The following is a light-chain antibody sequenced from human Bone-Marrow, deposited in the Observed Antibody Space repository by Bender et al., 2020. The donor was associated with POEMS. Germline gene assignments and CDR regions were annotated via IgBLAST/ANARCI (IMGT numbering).Light chain of an antibody. V-gene: IGLV1-44*01. J-gene: IGLJ3*02. CDR2: NNS. CDR1: SSKFGSYP. CDR3: ATWDDSLNGWV. Sequence: QSVLTQPTSASGTPGQRVTISCSGSSSKFGSYPVNWYQQLPGAAPKLVIFNNSQRPSGVPDRFSGSNSGTSASLAISGLLSDDEADFYCATWDDSLNGWVFGGGTKLTVL.